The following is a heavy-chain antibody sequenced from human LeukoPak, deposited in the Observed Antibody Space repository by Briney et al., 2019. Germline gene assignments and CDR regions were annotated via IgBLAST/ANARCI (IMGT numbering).Heavy chain of an antibody. V-gene: IGHV3-11*03. CDR2: ITSSGSHT. Sequence: PGGSLRLSCAASGFTFSDYYMSWIRQAPGKGLEWISYITSSGSHTNYADSVKGRFTISRDNAKNSLYLQMNGLRAEDTAVYYCARSGAIGTVDYWGPGTLVTVSS. J-gene: IGHJ4*02. D-gene: IGHD1-1*01. CDR3: ARSGAIGTVDY. CDR1: GFTFSDYY.